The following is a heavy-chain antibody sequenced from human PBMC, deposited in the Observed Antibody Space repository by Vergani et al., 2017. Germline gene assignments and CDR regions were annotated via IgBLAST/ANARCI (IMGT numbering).Heavy chain of an antibody. V-gene: IGHV3-23*01. CDR1: GFTFSSDA. CDR2: INRGSTT. D-gene: IGHD1-14*01. CDR3: AKEGRSGITPFVAD. Sequence: EVQLLESGGGLVQPGGSLRVSCAAPGFTFSSDAMSWVRQAPGKGLEWVSAINRGSTTYYADSVKGRFTISRDNSKNTVFLQMNSLRAEDTAVYYCAKEGRSGITPFVADWGQGTLVTVSS. J-gene: IGHJ4*02.